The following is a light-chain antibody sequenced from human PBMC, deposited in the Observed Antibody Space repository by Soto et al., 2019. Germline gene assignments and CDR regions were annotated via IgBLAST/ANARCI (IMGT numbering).Light chain of an antibody. J-gene: IGKJ1*01. Sequence: QMTQSPSPLSASVGDRVTITCRASQTISSWLAWYQQKPGKAPKRLIYAGSTLETGVPSRFSGSGSGTEFTLTISSLQAEDLATYYCLQDNSYPWTFGQGTMVDIK. CDR1: QTISSW. CDR3: LQDNSYPWT. V-gene: IGKV1-5*01. CDR2: AGS.